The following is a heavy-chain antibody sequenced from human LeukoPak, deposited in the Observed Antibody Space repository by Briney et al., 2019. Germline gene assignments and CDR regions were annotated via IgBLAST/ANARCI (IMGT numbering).Heavy chain of an antibody. V-gene: IGHV1-69*13. D-gene: IGHD3-22*01. CDR1: GGTFSSYA. CDR3: ATSYYYDSSGYWYYFDY. CDR2: ITPIFGAA. Sequence: SVKVSCKASGGTFSSYAISWVRQAPGQGLEWMGGITPIFGAANYAQKFQGRVTITADESTSTAYMELSSLRSEDTAVYYCATSYYYDSSGYWYYFDYWGQGTLVTVSS. J-gene: IGHJ4*02.